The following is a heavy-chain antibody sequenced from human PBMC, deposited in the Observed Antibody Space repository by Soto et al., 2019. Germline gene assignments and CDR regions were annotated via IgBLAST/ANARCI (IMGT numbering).Heavy chain of an antibody. CDR1: GGSIISSSYY. J-gene: IGHJ4*02. CDR2: IYYSGST. Sequence: SLTCTVSGGSIISSSYYWGWIRQPPGKGLEWIGSIYYSGSTYYNPSLKSRVTISVDTSKNQFSLKLSSVTAADTAVYYCASPSIAAAGTSYDYWGQGTLVTVSS. CDR3: ASPSIAAAGTSYDY. D-gene: IGHD6-13*01. V-gene: IGHV4-39*01.